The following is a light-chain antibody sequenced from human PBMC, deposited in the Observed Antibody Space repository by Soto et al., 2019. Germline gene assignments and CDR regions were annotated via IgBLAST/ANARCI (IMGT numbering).Light chain of an antibody. J-gene: IGLJ2*01. CDR2: EVS. V-gene: IGLV2-14*01. CDR3: ISYTTTGALV. CDR1: IYDVGAYHY. Sequence: QSALTQPASVSGSPGQSITISCTGTIYDVGAYHYVSWYQQFPGKAPKLILYEVSNRPSGISNRFSGFRSGSTASLTVSGLQPEDDAPYYCISYTTTGALVFGGGTKLTVL.